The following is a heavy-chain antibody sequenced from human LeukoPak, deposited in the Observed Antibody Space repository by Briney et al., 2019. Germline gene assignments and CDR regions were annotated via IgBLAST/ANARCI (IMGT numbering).Heavy chain of an antibody. Sequence: GESLIISCECSGYSFNTYWIGGVGQMPGEGLEWMGIIYPGESDTRYSPSFQGQGTISADKSISTAYLQRSSLKTSDTAMYYCARRYHDYSGYSRQFDYWGQGTLVTVSS. D-gene: IGHD3-22*01. CDR2: IYPGESDT. CDR1: GYSFNTYW. CDR3: ARRYHDYSGYSRQFDY. V-gene: IGHV5-51*01. J-gene: IGHJ4*02.